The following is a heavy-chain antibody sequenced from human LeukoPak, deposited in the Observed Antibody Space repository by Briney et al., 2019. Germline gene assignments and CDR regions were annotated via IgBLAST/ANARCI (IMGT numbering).Heavy chain of an antibody. CDR3: ASGIAENK. D-gene: IGHD6-13*01. J-gene: IGHJ4*02. Sequence: GGSLRLSCAASAFTFSIYAMSWVRQAPGKGLGWVSSISSSSSYIYYADSVKGRFTISRDNAKNSLYLQMNSLRAEDTAVYYCASGIAENKWGQGTLVTVSS. CDR2: ISSSSSYI. V-gene: IGHV3-21*01. CDR1: AFTFSIYA.